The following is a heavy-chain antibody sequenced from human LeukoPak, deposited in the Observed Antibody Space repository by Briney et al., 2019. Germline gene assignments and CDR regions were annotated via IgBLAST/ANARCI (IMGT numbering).Heavy chain of an antibody. V-gene: IGHV1-2*02. CDR1: ANTFSAHY. D-gene: IGHD1-1*01. CDR2: INPYNGGT. J-gene: IGHJ4*02. CDR3: ATVKTGTIFDY. Sequence: GASVKVSCKPSANTFSAHYFHWLRQAPGQRLEWMGWINPYNGGTKYAQSFEGRVTMTRDTSITTAYMELTGLRSDDTAIYYCATVKTGTIFDYWGPGTLVTVSS.